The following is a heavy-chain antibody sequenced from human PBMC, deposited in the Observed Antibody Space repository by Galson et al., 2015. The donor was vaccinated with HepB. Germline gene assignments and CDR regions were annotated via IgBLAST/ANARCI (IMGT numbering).Heavy chain of an antibody. CDR2: IHPADSDI. CDR3: ARPSGFGDLSTLDY. CDR1: GYSFTNYW. D-gene: IGHD3-10*01. J-gene: IGHJ4*02. Sequence: SGAEVKKPGESLKISCQVSGYSFTNYWIGWVRQMPGKGLEWMGIIHPADSDIRYSPSFRGQFTISADKSISSAFLQWRRLKASDTAMYYCARPSGFGDLSTLDYWGQGTLVTVSS. V-gene: IGHV5-51*01.